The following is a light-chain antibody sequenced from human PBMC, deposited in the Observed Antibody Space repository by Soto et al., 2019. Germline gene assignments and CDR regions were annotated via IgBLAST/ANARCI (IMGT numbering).Light chain of an antibody. J-gene: IGLJ2*01. Sequence: QSALTQPRSVSGSPGQSVTISCTGTSSDVGAYNYVSWYQQHPGKAPKLMIYDVSKRPSGVPDRFSGSKSGNTASLTISGLQAEDEADYYCCSYAGSYTFVLFGGGTXXTXL. V-gene: IGLV2-11*01. CDR1: SSDVGAYNY. CDR3: CSYAGSYTFVL. CDR2: DVS.